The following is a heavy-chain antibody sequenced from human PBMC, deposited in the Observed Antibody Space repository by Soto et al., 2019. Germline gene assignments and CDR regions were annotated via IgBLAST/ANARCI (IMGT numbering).Heavy chain of an antibody. D-gene: IGHD6-19*01. Sequence: GASVKVSCKASGYTFTSYDINWVRQATGQGLEWMGWMNPNSGNTGYAQKFQGRVTMTRNNSISTAYMELSSLRSEDTAVYYCARGYRSGWYGADDFHYWGQGNLFTVSS. CDR2: MNPNSGNT. CDR1: GYTFTSYD. V-gene: IGHV1-8*01. J-gene: IGHJ4*02. CDR3: ARGYRSGWYGADDFHY.